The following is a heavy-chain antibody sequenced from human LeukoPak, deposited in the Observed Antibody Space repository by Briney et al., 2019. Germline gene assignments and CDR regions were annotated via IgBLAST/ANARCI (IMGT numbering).Heavy chain of an antibody. CDR1: GGTFSSYA. J-gene: IGHJ4*02. V-gene: IGHV1-69*05. D-gene: IGHD3-10*01. CDR3: ARDFDYYGSGSYLAY. Sequence: ASVKVSCKASGGTFSSYAISWVRQAPGQGLEWMGGIIPIFGTANYAQKFQGRVTITTDESTSTAYMELSSLRSEDTAVYYCARDFDYYGSGSYLAYWGQGTLVTVSS. CDR2: IIPIFGTA.